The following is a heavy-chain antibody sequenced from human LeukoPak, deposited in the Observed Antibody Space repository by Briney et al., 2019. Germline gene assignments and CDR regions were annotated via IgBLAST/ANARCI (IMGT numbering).Heavy chain of an antibody. Sequence: GVSVKVSCKASGYTFIGYYLHWVRQAPGKGLEWMGWINPHNGDTNYAQKLQGRVTMTRDTSITTAYMELSRLKSDDTAVYYCATVRDIVVGGGPYYFDYWGQGTLVTVSS. CDR1: GYTFIGYY. D-gene: IGHD2-15*01. CDR3: ATVRDIVVGGGPYYFDY. J-gene: IGHJ4*02. V-gene: IGHV1-2*02. CDR2: INPHNGDT.